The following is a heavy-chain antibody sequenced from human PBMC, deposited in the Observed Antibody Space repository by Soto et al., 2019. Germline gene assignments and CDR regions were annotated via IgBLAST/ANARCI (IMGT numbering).Heavy chain of an antibody. CDR2: INHSGST. V-gene: IGHV4-34*01. CDR3: ARGGLYYDFWSGKPHYYGMEV. D-gene: IGHD3-3*01. J-gene: IGHJ6*01. Sequence: SETLSLTCAFYVGSFSGYYWSCIRHPPGKWLEWIGEINHSGSTNYNPSLKSRVTISVDTSKNQFSLKLSSVTAADTAVYYCARGGLYYDFWSGKPHYYGMEVWGQGTTVNVSS. CDR1: VGSFSGYY.